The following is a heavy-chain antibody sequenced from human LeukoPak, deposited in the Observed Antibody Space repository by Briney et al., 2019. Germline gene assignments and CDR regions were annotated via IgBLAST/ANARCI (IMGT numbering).Heavy chain of an antibody. D-gene: IGHD5-12*01. Sequence: SETLSLTCTVSGDSTSSSTYYWDWIRQAPGKGLEWIGNIYDSGNTHYNPSLKSRVTISGDTSKNQFSLKLNSVTAADTAIYYCATHRRSGSGGSENAFEIWGQGTMVTVSS. J-gene: IGHJ3*02. CDR3: ATHRRSGSGGSENAFEI. V-gene: IGHV4-39*01. CDR2: IYDSGNT. CDR1: GDSTSSSTYY.